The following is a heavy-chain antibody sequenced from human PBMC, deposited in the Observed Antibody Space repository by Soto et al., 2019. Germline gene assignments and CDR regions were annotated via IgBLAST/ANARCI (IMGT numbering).Heavy chain of an antibody. D-gene: IGHD3-16*01. Sequence: EVQLVESGGGLVQPGGSLRLSCAASGFTFSSYWMLWVRQDPGKGLVWVSSIKTDGTATQYADSVKGRFTVSRDNAKNTLYLQMNSLRAEDTAVYYCAKDLSWGQCDYWGQGTLVTVSS. CDR3: AKDLSWGQCDY. CDR2: IKTDGTAT. CDR1: GFTFSSYW. J-gene: IGHJ4*02. V-gene: IGHV3-74*03.